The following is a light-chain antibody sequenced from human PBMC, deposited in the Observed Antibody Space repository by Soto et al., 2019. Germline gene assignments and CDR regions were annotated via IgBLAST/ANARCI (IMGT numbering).Light chain of an antibody. V-gene: IGLV2-14*02. J-gene: IGLJ1*01. Sequence: QSALTQPASVSGSPGQSITISCTATSSDFGIYDLVSWYQQHPGKAPKVIIYEVTDRPSGVSNRFSGSKSGNTASLTISGLQAEDEAEYYCSSYTNINTRACVFGTGTKLTVL. CDR2: EVT. CDR3: SSYTNINTRACV. CDR1: SSDFGIYDL.